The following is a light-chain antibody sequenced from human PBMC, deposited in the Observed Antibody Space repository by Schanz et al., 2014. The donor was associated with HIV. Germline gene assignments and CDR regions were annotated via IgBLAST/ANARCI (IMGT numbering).Light chain of an antibody. CDR1: QSISGW. CDR2: EAS. CDR3: LQYNDDVYT. J-gene: IGKJ2*01. Sequence: DIQMTQSPSTLSASVGDRITITCRASQSISGWLAWYQQKPGEAPNLLISEASTLESGVPSRFSGSGSATDFTLSISSLPSDDFATYYCLQYNDDVYTFGQGTKLEI. V-gene: IGKV1-5*03.